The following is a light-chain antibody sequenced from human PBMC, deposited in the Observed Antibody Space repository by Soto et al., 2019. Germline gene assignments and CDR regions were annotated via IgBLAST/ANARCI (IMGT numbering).Light chain of an antibody. J-gene: IGKJ1*01. Sequence: DIQMTQSPSTLSASVGDRVTITCRASQSISNWLAWYQQKPGKAPKLLIYDASNLEPAVPSRFSGSASGREFTLTISSLQPDDFATYYCQQYYDYPWTFGQGTKVDIK. CDR2: DAS. CDR1: QSISNW. CDR3: QQYYDYPWT. V-gene: IGKV1-5*01.